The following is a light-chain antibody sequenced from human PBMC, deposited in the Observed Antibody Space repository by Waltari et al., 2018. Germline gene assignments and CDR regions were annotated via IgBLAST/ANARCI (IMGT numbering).Light chain of an antibody. Sequence: QSALTQPPSASGSPGQSITISCPGISTDVEGYDPVLWYQQHPGKAPKLLIYEVTKRPSGVPDRFSGSKSDNTASLAVSGLQAEDEADYYCSSYAGGSSLMFGGGTKLTVL. CDR3: SSYAGGSSLM. J-gene: IGLJ3*02. CDR2: EVT. CDR1: STDVEGYDP. V-gene: IGLV2-8*01.